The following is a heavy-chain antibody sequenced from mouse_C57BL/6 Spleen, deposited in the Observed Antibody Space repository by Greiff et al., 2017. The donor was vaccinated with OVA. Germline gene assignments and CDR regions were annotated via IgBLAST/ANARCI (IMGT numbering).Heavy chain of an antibody. CDR2: INPSNGGT. Sequence: QVQLQQPGTELVKPGASVKLSCKASGYTFTSYWMHWVKQRPGQGLEWIGNINPSNGGTNYNEKFKSKATLTVDKSSSTAYMQLSSLTSEDSAVYYCAREVITTVVADWYFDVWGTGTTVTVSS. V-gene: IGHV1-53*01. CDR3: AREVITTVVADWYFDV. J-gene: IGHJ1*03. CDR1: GYTFTSYW. D-gene: IGHD1-1*01.